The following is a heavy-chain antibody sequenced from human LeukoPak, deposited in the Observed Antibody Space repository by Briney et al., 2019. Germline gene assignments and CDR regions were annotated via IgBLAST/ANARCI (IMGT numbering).Heavy chain of an antibody. D-gene: IGHD1-26*01. J-gene: IGHJ4*02. V-gene: IGHV4-59*01. CDR2: IYYSGST. CDR1: GGSISSYY. Sequence: SETLSLTCTVSGGSISSYYWSWIRQPPGKGLEWIGYIYYSGSTNYNPSLKSRVTISVDTSKNQFSLNLNSVTAADTAVYYCARGLRVGNTGYYFDYWGQGTLVTVSS. CDR3: ARGLRVGNTGYYFDY.